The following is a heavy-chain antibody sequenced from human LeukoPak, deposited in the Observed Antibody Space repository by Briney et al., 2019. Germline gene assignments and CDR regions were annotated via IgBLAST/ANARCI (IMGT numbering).Heavy chain of an antibody. V-gene: IGHV4-4*07. J-gene: IGHJ4*02. Sequence: TETLSLTCTVSVGSISSYFSTWIRQPAGRGLEWIGHIYSSGSFKYNPSLKSRVTTSIDTSKNQFSLKLSSVTAADTAVYYCGRDSLGSVGTYYWGQGTLVTVSS. CDR2: IYSSGSF. CDR3: GRDSLGSVGTYY. D-gene: IGHD1-1*01. CDR1: VGSISSYF.